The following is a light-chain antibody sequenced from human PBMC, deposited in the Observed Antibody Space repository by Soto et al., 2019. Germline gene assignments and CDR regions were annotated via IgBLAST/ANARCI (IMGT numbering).Light chain of an antibody. V-gene: IGKV1-39*01. CDR1: QSIRDS. J-gene: IGKJ1*01. CDR3: QQSYITPPT. Sequence: DIQMTQSPSSLSASSGDRVTITCRASQSIRDSLNWYQQKPGKAPKPLIYAASSLHSGVPSRFSGSGSGTDFTLTISSLQPDDFATYYCQQSYITPPTFDQGTKVES. CDR2: AAS.